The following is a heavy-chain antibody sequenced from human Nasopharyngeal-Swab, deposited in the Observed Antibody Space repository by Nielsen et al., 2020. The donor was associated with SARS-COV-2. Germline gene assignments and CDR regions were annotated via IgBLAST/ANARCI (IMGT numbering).Heavy chain of an antibody. Sequence: SETLSLTCAVSGYSISSGYYWGWIRQPPGKGLEWIGSIYHSGSTYYNPSLKSRVTISVDTSKNQFSLKLSSVTAADTAVYYCARHAGYCSSTSCYSSRGSDAFDIWGQGTMVTVSS. J-gene: IGHJ3*02. V-gene: IGHV4-38-2*01. CDR1: GYSISSGYY. D-gene: IGHD2-2*03. CDR2: IYHSGST. CDR3: ARHAGYCSSTSCYSSRGSDAFDI.